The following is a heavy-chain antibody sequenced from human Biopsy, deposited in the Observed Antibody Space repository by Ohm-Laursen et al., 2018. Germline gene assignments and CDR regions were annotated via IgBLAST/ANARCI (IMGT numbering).Heavy chain of an antibody. CDR2: NIPILGTG. D-gene: IGHD3-9*01. J-gene: IGHJ1*01. CDR1: GGTFSNYG. Sequence: SVKVSCKTPGGTFSNYGVNWVRQAPGQGLEWLGGNIPILGTGNYAQKFQDRVTVAADTSTSTATMELRGLRSDDTAVYYCATKLTGYFHHWGQGTLVIVSS. CDR3: ATKLTGYFHH. V-gene: IGHV1-69*06.